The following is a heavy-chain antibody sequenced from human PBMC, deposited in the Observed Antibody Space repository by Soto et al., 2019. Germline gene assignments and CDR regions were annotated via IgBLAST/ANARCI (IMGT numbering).Heavy chain of an antibody. Sequence: GASVKVSCKASGGTFSSYTISWVRQAPGQGLEWMGRIIPILGIANYAQKFQGRVTITADKSTSTAYMELSSLRSEDTAVYYCARSSESGSSWYFRPNPRGRYWFDPWGQGTLVTVSS. D-gene: IGHD6-13*01. CDR2: IIPILGIA. CDR3: ARSSESGSSWYFRPNPRGRYWFDP. CDR1: GGTFSSYT. V-gene: IGHV1-69*02. J-gene: IGHJ5*02.